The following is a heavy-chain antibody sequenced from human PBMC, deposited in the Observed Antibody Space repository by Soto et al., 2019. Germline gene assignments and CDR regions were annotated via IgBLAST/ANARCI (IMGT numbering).Heavy chain of an antibody. Sequence: QVQLVQSGAEVKKPGASVKVSCKASGYPFTSYGISCVRQAPGQGLEWMGWISANNGNTNYAQKLQGRVTMTTDTSTRTADMQLRLLRSDDTAVYYGARDRGSYALDYWGQGILVTVSS. J-gene: IGHJ4*02. CDR1: GYPFTSYG. CDR3: ARDRGSYALDY. D-gene: IGHD3-16*01. CDR2: ISANNGNT. V-gene: IGHV1-18*01.